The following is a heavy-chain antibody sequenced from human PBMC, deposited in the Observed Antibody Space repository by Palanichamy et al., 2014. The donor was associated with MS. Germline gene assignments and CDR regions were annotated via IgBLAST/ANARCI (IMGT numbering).Heavy chain of an antibody. D-gene: IGHD4-11*01. Sequence: QVQLQESGPGLVKPSGTLTLTCTVSGGSVSSSNWWSWVRQPPGKRLEWIGEIFHSGGTNYNPSLKSRVTMSVDTSKSQFSLKLNSVTAADTAVYYCAVSRRDLDDYRYSAGAFEKWGQGTMVTVSS. CDR1: GGSVSSSNW. CDR2: IFHSGGT. V-gene: IGHV4-4*02. CDR3: AVSRRDLDDYRYSAGAFEK. J-gene: IGHJ3*02.